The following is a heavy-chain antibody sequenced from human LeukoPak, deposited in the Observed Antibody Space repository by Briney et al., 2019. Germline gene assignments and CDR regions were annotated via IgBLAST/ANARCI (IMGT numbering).Heavy chain of an antibody. CDR1: GGSISTFY. J-gene: IGHJ4*02. Sequence: SETLSLTCTVSGGSISTFYWSWIRQPAGKGLEWIGRIYTSGSTNYNPSLKSRVTISVDTSKNQFSLKLSSVTAADTAVYYCARASYYDILTGLDDWGQGTLVTVSS. CDR3: ARASYYDILTGLDD. CDR2: IYTSGST. D-gene: IGHD3-9*01. V-gene: IGHV4-4*07.